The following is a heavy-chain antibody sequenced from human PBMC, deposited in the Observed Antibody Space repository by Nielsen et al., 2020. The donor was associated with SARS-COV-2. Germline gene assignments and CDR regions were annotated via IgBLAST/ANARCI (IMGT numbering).Heavy chain of an antibody. CDR2: INPNSGGT. CDR3: ARARATIFGLVMSYGMDV. D-gene: IGHD3/OR15-3a*01. V-gene: IGHV1-2*06. Sequence: WVRQAPGQGLEWMGRINPNSGGTNYAQKFQGTVTMTRDASISTVYMELTSDDTAVYYCARARATIFGLVMSYGMDVWGQGTTVTVSS. J-gene: IGHJ6*02.